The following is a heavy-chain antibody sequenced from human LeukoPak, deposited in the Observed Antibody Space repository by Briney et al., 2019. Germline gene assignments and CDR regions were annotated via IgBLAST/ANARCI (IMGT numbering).Heavy chain of an antibody. CDR2: IYYSGST. CDR1: GGSINSSSHY. CDR3: ARDRGRWPHYAFDI. V-gene: IGHV4-39*07. Sequence: SETLSLTCTVSGGSINSSSHYWGWIRQPPGKGLEWIGSIYYSGSTYYSPSLKSRVTISVDTSKNQFSLKLSSVTAADTAVYYCARDRGRWPHYAFDIWGHGTMVTVSS. D-gene: IGHD3-10*01. J-gene: IGHJ3*02.